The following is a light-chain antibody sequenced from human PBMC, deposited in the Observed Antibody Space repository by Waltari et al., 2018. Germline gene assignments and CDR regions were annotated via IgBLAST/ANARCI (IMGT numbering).Light chain of an antibody. J-gene: IGKJ4*01. V-gene: IGKV4-1*01. CDR3: QQYYTSPPT. CDR2: WAS. CDR1: QSVLYSSNNKNY. Sequence: DIVMTQSPDPLPLSLGERATIHCKSSQSVLYSSNNKNYLAWYQQKPGQPPKLLIYWASTRESGVPDRFSGSGSGTDFTLTITSLQAEDVAVYYCQQYYTSPPTFGGGTKVEIK.